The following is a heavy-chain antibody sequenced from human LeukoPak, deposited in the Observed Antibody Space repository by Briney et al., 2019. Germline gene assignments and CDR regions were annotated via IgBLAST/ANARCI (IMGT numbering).Heavy chain of an antibody. CDR3: AQDNFDQGYFDL. Sequence: GRSLRLSCAASGFTFDDYAMHWVRQAPGKGLEWVSGISWNSGSIGYADSVKGRFTISRDNAKNSLYLQMNSLRAEDTALYYCAQDNFDQGYFDLWGRGTLVTVSS. J-gene: IGHJ2*01. V-gene: IGHV3-9*01. CDR2: ISWNSGSI. D-gene: IGHD3-9*01. CDR1: GFTFDDYA.